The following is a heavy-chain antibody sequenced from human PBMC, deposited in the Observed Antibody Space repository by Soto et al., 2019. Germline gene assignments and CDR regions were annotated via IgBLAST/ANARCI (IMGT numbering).Heavy chain of an antibody. J-gene: IGHJ6*03. V-gene: IGHV4-59*01. CDR3: ARLDDYYYYYYMDV. CDR1: GGSISSYY. CDR2: IYYSGST. Sequence: SETLSLTCTVSGGSISSYYWSWIRQPPGKGLEWIGYIYYSGSTNYNPSLKSRVTISVDTSKNQFSLKLSSVTAADTAVYYCARLDDYYYYYYMDVWGKGTTVTVSS.